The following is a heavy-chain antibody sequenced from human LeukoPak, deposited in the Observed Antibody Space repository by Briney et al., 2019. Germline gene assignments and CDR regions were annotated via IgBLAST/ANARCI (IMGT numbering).Heavy chain of an antibody. V-gene: IGHV3-66*01. D-gene: IGHD3-22*01. Sequence: GGSLRLSCAASGFTVSSNYMSWVRQAPGKGLEWVSAIYSGGSTYYADSVKGRFTISRDNSKNTLYLQMNSLRAEDTAVYYCARDMDSSGYSNFDYWGQGTLVTVSS. CDR1: GFTVSSNY. CDR3: ARDMDSSGYSNFDY. J-gene: IGHJ4*02. CDR2: IYSGGST.